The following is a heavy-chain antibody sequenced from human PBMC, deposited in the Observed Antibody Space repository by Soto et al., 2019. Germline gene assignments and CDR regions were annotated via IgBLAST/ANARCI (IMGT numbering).Heavy chain of an antibody. CDR3: AKARYYYDSSAYEYDFHY. V-gene: IGHV3-23*01. CDR2: ISGSGGST. CDR1: GFTFSSYA. Sequence: GGSLRLSCAASGFTFSSYAMSWVRQAPGKGLEWVSAISGSGGSTYYADSVKGRFTISRDNSKNTLYLQMNSLRAEDTAVYYCAKARYYYDSSAYEYDFHYWGQGTLVTSPQ. D-gene: IGHD3-22*01. J-gene: IGHJ4*02.